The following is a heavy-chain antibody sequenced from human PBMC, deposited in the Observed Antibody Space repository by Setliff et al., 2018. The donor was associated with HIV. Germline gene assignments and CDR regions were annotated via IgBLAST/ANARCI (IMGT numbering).Heavy chain of an antibody. D-gene: IGHD3-9*01. Sequence: EGSLRLSCAASGFTLSSYVMHWVRQAPGKGLEWVSVISYDGSNKYYADSVKGRFTISRDNAKNSVYLQVNSLRVEDTAMYYCARDQDWAFDYWGQGTLVTVS. CDR2: ISYDGSNK. V-gene: IGHV3-30*04. CDR3: ARDQDWAFDY. CDR1: GFTLSSYV. J-gene: IGHJ4*02.